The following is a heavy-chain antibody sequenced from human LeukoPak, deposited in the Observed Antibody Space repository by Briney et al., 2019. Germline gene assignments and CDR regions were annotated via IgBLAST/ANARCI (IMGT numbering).Heavy chain of an antibody. CDR3: ARDAKDIVVVSAATTSLKYYYYYYMDV. J-gene: IGHJ6*03. D-gene: IGHD2-2*01. V-gene: IGHV3-33*01. Sequence: GGSLRLSCAASGFTFSSYGMHWVRQAPGKGLEWVAVIWYDGSNKYYADSVKGRFTISRDNSKNTLYLQMNSLRAEDTAVYYCARDAKDIVVVSAATTSLKYYYYYYMDVWGKGTTVTVSS. CDR2: IWYDGSNK. CDR1: GFTFSSYG.